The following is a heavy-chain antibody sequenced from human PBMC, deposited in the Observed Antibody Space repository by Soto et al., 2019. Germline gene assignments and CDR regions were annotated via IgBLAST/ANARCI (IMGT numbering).Heavy chain of an antibody. D-gene: IGHD6-13*01. CDR1: GFTFSSYW. CDR3: ARRMVHSSSWYHAFDI. CDR2: IKQDGSEK. V-gene: IGHV3-7*01. J-gene: IGHJ3*02. Sequence: GGSLRLSCAASGFTFSSYWMSWVRQAPGKGLEWVANIKQDGSEKYYVDSVKGRFTISRDNAKNSLYLQMNSLRAEDTAVYYCARRMVHSSSWYHAFDIWGQGTMVTVSS.